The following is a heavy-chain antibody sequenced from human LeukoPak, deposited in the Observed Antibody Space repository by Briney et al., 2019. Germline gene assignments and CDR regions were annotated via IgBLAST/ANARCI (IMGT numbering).Heavy chain of an antibody. J-gene: IGHJ6*03. CDR3: ARGLHLYYYYMDV. V-gene: IGHV3-20*04. CDR1: GFTFDDYG. Sequence: TGGSLRLSCAASGFTFDDYGMSWVRQAPGKGLEWASGINWNGGSTVYADSVKGRFTISRDNAKNSLYLQMNSLRAEGTALYYCARGLHLYYYYMDVWGKGTTVTVSS. CDR2: INWNGGST.